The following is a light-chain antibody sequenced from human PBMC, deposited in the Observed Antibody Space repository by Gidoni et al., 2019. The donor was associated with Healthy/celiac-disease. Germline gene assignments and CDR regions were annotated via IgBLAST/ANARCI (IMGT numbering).Light chain of an antibody. CDR2: DVS. J-gene: IGLJ1*01. CDR3: SSYTSSSILV. Sequence: QSARTQPASVYGSPGQSITISCTGTSRDVGGYNYVSWYQQHPGKAPKLMIYDVSNRPSGVSNRFSGSKSGNTASLTISGLQAEDEADYYCSSYTSSSILVFGTGTKVTVL. CDR1: SRDVGGYNY. V-gene: IGLV2-14*03.